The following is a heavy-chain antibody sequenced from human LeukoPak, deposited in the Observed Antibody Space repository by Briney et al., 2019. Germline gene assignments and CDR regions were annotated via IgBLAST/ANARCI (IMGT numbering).Heavy chain of an antibody. V-gene: IGHV1-2*02. J-gene: IGHJ4*02. CDR3: AREFRYYYDSSGRNAYDY. CDR2: INPNSGGT. D-gene: IGHD3-22*01. CDR1: GYTFTGYY. Sequence: ASVKVSCKASGYTFTGYYMHWVRQAPGQGLEWMGWINPNSGGTNYAQKFQGRVTMTRDTSISTAYMELSRLRSDDTAVYYCAREFRYYYDSSGRNAYDYWGQGTLVTVSS.